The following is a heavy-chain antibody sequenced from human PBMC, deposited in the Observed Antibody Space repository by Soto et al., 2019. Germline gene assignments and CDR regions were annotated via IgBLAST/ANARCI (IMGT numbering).Heavy chain of an antibody. D-gene: IGHD3-10*01. CDR1: GFSLNTGGVT. CDR3: AHSPAPRVYFQH. Sequence: RVNPTQTLTLTCVFSGFSLNTGGVTVGWIRQPPGKALEWAALIYWDGGKRYSPSLKSRLTITKETSRNQVVLTMTNVDPEDTATYFCAHSPAPRVYFQHWGEGTLVTVSS. CDR2: IYWDGGK. J-gene: IGHJ1*01. V-gene: IGHV2-5*02.